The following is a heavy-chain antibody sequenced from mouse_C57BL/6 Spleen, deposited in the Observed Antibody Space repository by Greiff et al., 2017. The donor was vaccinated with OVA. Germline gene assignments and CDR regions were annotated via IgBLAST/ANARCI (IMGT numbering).Heavy chain of an antibody. CDR2: INPSSGYT. Sequence: VQLQQPGAELARPGASVKMSCKASGYTFTSYTMHWVKQRPGQGLEWIGYINPSSGYTKYNQKFKDKATLTADKSSSTAYMQLSSLTSEDSAVYYCASWTPYAMDYWGQGTSGTVSS. V-gene: IGHV1-4*01. CDR1: GYTFTSYT. J-gene: IGHJ4*01. CDR3: ASWTPYAMDY.